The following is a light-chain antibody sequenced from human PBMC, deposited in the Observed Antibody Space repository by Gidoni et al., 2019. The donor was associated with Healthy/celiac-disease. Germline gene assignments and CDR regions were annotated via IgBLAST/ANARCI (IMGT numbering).Light chain of an antibody. Sequence: IVLTHSPATLSWSPGERATLSCRASQSVSSYLAWYQQKPGQAPRLLIYDASNRATGIPARFSGSGSGTDFTLTISSLEPEDFAVYYCQQRSNWPRTFGQXTKVEIK. J-gene: IGKJ1*01. V-gene: IGKV3-11*01. CDR3: QQRSNWPRT. CDR2: DAS. CDR1: QSVSSY.